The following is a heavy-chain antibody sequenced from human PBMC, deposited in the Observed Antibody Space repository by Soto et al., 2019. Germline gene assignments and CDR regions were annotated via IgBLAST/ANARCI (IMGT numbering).Heavy chain of an antibody. V-gene: IGHV1-2*04. CDR3: ATEKRGHSYGTSGHGARVV. Sequence: ASMKVSWKASGYTFTGYYMHWVRQAPGQGLEWMGWINSNSGGTNYAQKFQGWVTMTRDTSISTAYMELSRLRSDDTPLYYCATEKRGHSYGTSGHGARVVWGR. J-gene: IGHJ2*01. CDR1: GYTFTGYY. D-gene: IGHD5-18*01. CDR2: INSNSGGT.